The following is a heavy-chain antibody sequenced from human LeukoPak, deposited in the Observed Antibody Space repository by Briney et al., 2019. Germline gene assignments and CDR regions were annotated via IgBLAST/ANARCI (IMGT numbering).Heavy chain of an antibody. CDR3: ARGSHQILRYFDWSNWFDP. D-gene: IGHD3-9*01. J-gene: IGHJ5*02. CDR1: GFTFSSYA. Sequence: PGGSLRLSCAASGFTFSSYAMSWVRQAPGKGLEWVSAISGSGGSTYYADSVKGRFTISRDNSKNTLYLQMNSLRAEDTAVYYCARGSHQILRYFDWSNWFDPWGQGTLVTVSS. CDR2: ISGSGGST. V-gene: IGHV3-23*01.